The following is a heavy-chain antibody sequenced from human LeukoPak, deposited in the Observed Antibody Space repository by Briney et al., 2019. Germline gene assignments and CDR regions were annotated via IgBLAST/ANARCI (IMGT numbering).Heavy chain of an antibody. CDR3: ARGISGTTSFFDP. CDR2: IIPILGIA. J-gene: IGHJ5*02. CDR1: RGTFSSYA. V-gene: IGHV1-69*04. D-gene: IGHD1-1*01. Sequence: GASVKVSCKASRGTFSSYAISWVRQAPGQGLEWMGRIIPILGIANYAQKFQGRVTITADKSTSTAYMELSSLRSEDTAVYYCARGISGTTSFFDPWGQGTLVTVSS.